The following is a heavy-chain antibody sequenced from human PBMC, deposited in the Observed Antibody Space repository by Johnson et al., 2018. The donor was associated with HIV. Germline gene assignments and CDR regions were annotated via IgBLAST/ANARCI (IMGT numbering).Heavy chain of an antibody. V-gene: IGHV3-30*02. D-gene: IGHD1-26*01. J-gene: IGHJ3*02. CDR2: IRYDGSNK. CDR1: GFTFSSYG. CDR3: AKEESGRFLSFDI. Sequence: QVQLVESGGGVVQPGGSLRLSCAASGFTFSSYGMHWVRQAPGKGLEWVTFIRYDGSNKYYADSVKGRFTISRNNSKNTLYLQMNSLRPEDNAMFYCAKEESGRFLSFDIWGQGTMVTVSS.